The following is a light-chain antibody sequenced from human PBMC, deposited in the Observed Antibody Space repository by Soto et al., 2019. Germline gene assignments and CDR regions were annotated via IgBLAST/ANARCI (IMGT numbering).Light chain of an antibody. CDR3: QQYDSSPRT. J-gene: IGKJ1*01. Sequence: EIVMTQSPATLSVSPGGRATLSCRASQSFTSLSLAWYQRKPGLAPRILISGASNRAAGIPDRFSGSGSGTDFTLTISRLEPEDFAVYYCQQYDSSPRTFGQGTKVDIK. CDR2: GAS. V-gene: IGKV3-20*01. CDR1: QSFTSLS.